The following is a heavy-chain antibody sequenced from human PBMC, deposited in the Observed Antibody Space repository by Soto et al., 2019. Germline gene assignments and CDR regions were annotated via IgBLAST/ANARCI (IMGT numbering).Heavy chain of an antibody. J-gene: IGHJ4*02. CDR2: IYYSGST. V-gene: IGHV4-39*01. CDR1: GGSISSSSYS. CDR3: ARPGDYGDYYSMDY. Sequence: SGTLSLTCSVSGGSISSSSYSWGWIRQPPGKGLEWIGSIYYSGSTYYNPSLKSRVTISVDTSKNQFSLKLSSVTAADTAVYYCARPGDYGDYYSMDYWRQGTLDPV. D-gene: IGHD4-17*01.